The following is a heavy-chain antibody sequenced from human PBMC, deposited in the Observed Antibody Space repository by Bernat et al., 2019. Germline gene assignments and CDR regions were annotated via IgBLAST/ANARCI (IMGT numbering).Heavy chain of an antibody. CDR3: ARGGEDSGLSLNRYLDL. CDR2: IIPIFGTA. CDR1: GYTFTSYG. Sequence: QVQLVQSGAEVKKPGASVKVSCKASGYTFTSYGISWVRQAPGQGLEWMGWIIPIFGTANYAQKFQGRVTITADESTSTAYMELSSLRSEDTAVYYCARGGEDSGLSLNRYLDLWGRGTLVTGSS. D-gene: IGHD3-16*01. V-gene: IGHV1-69*13. J-gene: IGHJ2*01.